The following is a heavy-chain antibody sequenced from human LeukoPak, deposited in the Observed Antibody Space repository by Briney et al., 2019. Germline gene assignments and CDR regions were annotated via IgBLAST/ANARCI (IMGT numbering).Heavy chain of an antibody. D-gene: IGHD6-6*01. Sequence: PSETLSLTXTVSGGSISTYYWSWIRQPAGKGLEWIGRIHTSGNTDYNPSLKRRVTMSVDTSKNQFSLKLSSVTAADTAVYYCAREGSMTARPFVSIDYWGQGTLVTISS. CDR3: AREGSMTARPFVSIDY. J-gene: IGHJ4*02. CDR1: GGSISTYY. CDR2: IHTSGNT. V-gene: IGHV4-4*07.